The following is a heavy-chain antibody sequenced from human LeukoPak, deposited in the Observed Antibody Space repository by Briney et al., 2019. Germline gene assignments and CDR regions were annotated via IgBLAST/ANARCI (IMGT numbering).Heavy chain of an antibody. D-gene: IGHD3-10*02. CDR1: EFTFSSYE. V-gene: IGHV3-48*03. CDR2: ISSTGITI. J-gene: IGHJ6*04. Sequence: GGSLRLSCAASEFTFSSYEMTWVRQAPGKGLEWISYISSTGITIYYADSVKGRFTISRDNAKNSLYLQMNSLRAEDTAVYYCAELGITMIGGVWGKGTTVTISS. CDR3: AELGITMIGGV.